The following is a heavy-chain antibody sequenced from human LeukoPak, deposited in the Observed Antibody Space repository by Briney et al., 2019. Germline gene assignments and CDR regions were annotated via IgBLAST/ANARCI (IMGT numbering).Heavy chain of an antibody. D-gene: IGHD2-2*01. CDR2: IYTSGST. V-gene: IGHV4-61*02. Sequence: SETLSLTCTVSGGSFSSGSYYWSWIRQPAGKGLEWIGRIYTSGSTNYNPSLKSRDTISVDTSKNQFSLKLSSVTAADTAVYYCARESVAQDIVVVPAATFDYWGQGTLVTVSS. CDR1: GGSFSSGSYY. J-gene: IGHJ4*02. CDR3: ARESVAQDIVVVPAATFDY.